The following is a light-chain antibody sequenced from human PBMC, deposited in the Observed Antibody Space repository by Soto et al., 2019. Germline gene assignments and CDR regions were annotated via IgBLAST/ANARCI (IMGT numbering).Light chain of an antibody. CDR1: QAIYTY. V-gene: IGKV1-16*02. CDR2: AAS. Sequence: DIQMTQSPSSLSASVGDIVTITCRASQAIYTYLAWFQQMPGKSPKHLLYAASSLQSRVPPKFSGSGFGTDFTLTISSMQPEDSATYYCQQYNTFPDTFGKVNKVEIK. J-gene: IGKJ2*01. CDR3: QQYNTFPDT.